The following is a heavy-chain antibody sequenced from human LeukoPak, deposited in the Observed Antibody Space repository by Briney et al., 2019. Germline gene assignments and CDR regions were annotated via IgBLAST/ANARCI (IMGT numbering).Heavy chain of an antibody. D-gene: IGHD3-10*01. CDR2: IYTSGST. Sequence: SETLSLTCTVSGGSISSGSYYWSWIRQPAGKGLEWIGRIYTSGSTNYSPSLKSRVTISVDTSKNQFSLKLSSVTAADTAVYYCARDLITMVRGVIITLFDYWGQGTLVTVSS. CDR3: ARDLITMVRGVIITLFDY. J-gene: IGHJ4*02. CDR1: GGSISSGSYY. V-gene: IGHV4-61*02.